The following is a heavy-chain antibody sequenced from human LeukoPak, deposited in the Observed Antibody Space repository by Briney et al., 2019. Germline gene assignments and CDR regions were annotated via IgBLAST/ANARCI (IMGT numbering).Heavy chain of an antibody. CDR2: ISGSGGST. CDR3: AKDSLGATQFDY. Sequence: AGGSLRLSCAASGFTFSSYAMSWVRQAPGKGLEWVSAISGSGGSTYYANSVKGRFTISRDNSKNTLYLQMNSLRAEDTAVYYCAKDSLGATQFDYWGQGTLVTVSS. D-gene: IGHD1-26*01. CDR1: GFTFSSYA. V-gene: IGHV3-23*01. J-gene: IGHJ4*02.